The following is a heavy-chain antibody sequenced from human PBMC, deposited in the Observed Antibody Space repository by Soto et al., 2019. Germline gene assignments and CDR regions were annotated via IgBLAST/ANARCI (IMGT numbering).Heavy chain of an antibody. Sequence: PGGSLRLSCAASGFTFSSYGMHWVRQAPGKGLEWVAVIWYDGSNKYYADSVKGRFTISRDNSKNTLYLQMNSLRAEDTAVYYCARYSGSLDAFAIWGQGTMVTVSS. V-gene: IGHV3-33*01. CDR3: ARYSGSLDAFAI. D-gene: IGHD1-26*01. J-gene: IGHJ3*02. CDR1: GFTFSSYG. CDR2: IWYDGSNK.